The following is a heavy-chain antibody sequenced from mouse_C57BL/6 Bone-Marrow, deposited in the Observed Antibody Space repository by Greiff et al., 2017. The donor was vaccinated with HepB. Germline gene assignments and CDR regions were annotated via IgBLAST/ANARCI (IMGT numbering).Heavy chain of an antibody. V-gene: IGHV1-63*01. CDR2: IYPGGGYT. D-gene: IGHD1-1*01. Sequence: VKLQESGAELVRPGTSVKMSCKASGYTFTNYWIGWAKQRPGHGLEWIGDIYPGGGYTNYNEKFKGKATLTADKSSSTAYMQFSSLTSEDSAIYYCARWGYGSTHWYFDVWGTGTTVTVSS. J-gene: IGHJ1*03. CDR1: GYTFTNYW. CDR3: ARWGYGSTHWYFDV.